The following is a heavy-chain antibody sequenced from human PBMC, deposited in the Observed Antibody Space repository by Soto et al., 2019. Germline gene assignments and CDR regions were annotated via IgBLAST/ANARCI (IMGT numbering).Heavy chain of an antibody. D-gene: IGHD2-2*01. Sequence: QVQLQESGSGLVETFQTLSLPCTVSGDSIGSGGFPWRWIRQSTGKGLEWIGYVYRTGATSYNPSLEGRASISVDTSRNQFSLKLKSVTPADTAVYFCARDSYAMSSFALDVWGRGTAVTVSS. V-gene: IGHV4-30-2*06. CDR3: ARDSYAMSSFALDV. J-gene: IGHJ6*02. CDR1: GDSIGSGGFP. CDR2: VYRTGAT.